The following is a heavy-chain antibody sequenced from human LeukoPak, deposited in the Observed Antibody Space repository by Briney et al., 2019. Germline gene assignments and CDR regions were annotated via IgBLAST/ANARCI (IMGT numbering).Heavy chain of an antibody. J-gene: IGHJ4*02. CDR1: GFTFSSYG. Sequence: GGSLRLSCAASGFTFSSYGMHWVRQAPGKGLEWVAVIWYDGSNKYYADSVNGRFTISRDNSKDTLYPQTNSLRGEDTAVYYCARTLYCYDSSGYYAYWGQGTLVTVSS. D-gene: IGHD3-22*01. CDR3: ARTLYCYDSSGYYAY. V-gene: IGHV3-33*01. CDR2: IWYDGSNK.